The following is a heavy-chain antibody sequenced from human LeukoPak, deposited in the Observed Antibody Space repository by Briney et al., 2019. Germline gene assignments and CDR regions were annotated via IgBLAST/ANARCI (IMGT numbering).Heavy chain of an antibody. CDR3: AREGQLWPRDHWYFDL. CDR2: IYYSGST. Sequence: SETLSLTCTVSGGSISSYYWSWIRQPPGKGLERIGYIYYSGSTNYNPSLKSRVTISVDTSKNQFSLKLSSVTAADTAVYYCAREGQLWPRDHWYFDLWGRGTLVTVSS. V-gene: IGHV4-59*01. D-gene: IGHD5-18*01. J-gene: IGHJ2*01. CDR1: GGSISSYY.